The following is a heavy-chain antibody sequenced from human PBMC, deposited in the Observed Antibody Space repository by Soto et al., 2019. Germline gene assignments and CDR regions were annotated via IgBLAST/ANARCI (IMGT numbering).Heavy chain of an antibody. CDR3: ARVATVTTYYYYGMDV. CDR2: ISSSGSTI. J-gene: IGHJ6*02. CDR1: GFTFSSYE. V-gene: IGHV3-48*03. D-gene: IGHD4-4*01. Sequence: PGGSLRLSCAASGFTFSSYEMNWVRQAPGKGLEWVSYISSSGSTIYYADSVKGRFTISRDNAKNSLYLQMNSLRAEDTAVYYCARVATVTTYYYYGMDVWGQGPTVTVSS.